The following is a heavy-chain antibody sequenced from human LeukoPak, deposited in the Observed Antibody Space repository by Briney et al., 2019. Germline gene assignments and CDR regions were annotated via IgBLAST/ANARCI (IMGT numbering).Heavy chain of an antibody. D-gene: IGHD3-10*01. Sequence: PGGSLRLSCAASGFTFSSYAMSWVRQAPGKGLEWVAVISYDGSNKYYADSVKGRFTISRDNSKNTLYLQMNSLRAEDTAVYYCAKTSMVRGEDAFDIWGQGTMVTVSS. J-gene: IGHJ3*02. V-gene: IGHV3-30*04. CDR2: ISYDGSNK. CDR3: AKTSMVRGEDAFDI. CDR1: GFTFSSYA.